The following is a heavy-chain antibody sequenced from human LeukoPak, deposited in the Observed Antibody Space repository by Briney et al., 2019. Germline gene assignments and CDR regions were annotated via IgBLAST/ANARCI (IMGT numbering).Heavy chain of an antibody. D-gene: IGHD3-3*01. Sequence: LPGGSLRLSCAASGFTFSNYAINWVRQAPGKGLEWVSVSSASGGSTYYADSVKGRFTISRDNSKNILYLEMNSLRAEDTAVYYCAKGGGVNTPSDYWGQGTLVTVSS. V-gene: IGHV3-23*01. J-gene: IGHJ4*02. CDR1: GFTFSNYA. CDR3: AKGGGVNTPSDY. CDR2: SSASGGST.